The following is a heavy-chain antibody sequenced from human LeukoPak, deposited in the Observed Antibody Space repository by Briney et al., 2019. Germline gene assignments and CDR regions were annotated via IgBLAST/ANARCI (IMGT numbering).Heavy chain of an antibody. Sequence: GRSLRLSCAASGFTFSSYGMHWVRQAPGKGLEWVAVIWYDGSNKYYADSVKGRFTISRDNSKNTLYLQMNSLRAEDTAEYYCAKPRNYYDSEYYFDYWGQGTLVTVSS. CDR2: IWYDGSNK. CDR3: AKPRNYYDSEYYFDY. V-gene: IGHV3-33*06. D-gene: IGHD3-22*01. J-gene: IGHJ4*02. CDR1: GFTFSSYG.